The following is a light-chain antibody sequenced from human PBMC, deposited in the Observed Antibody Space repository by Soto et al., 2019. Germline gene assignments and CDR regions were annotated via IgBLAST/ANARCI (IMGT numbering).Light chain of an antibody. CDR3: QQLNSYPLT. V-gene: IGKV1-9*01. CDR2: AAS. J-gene: IGKJ4*01. Sequence: DIQLTQSPSFLSASVGDRVTITCRASQDISTYLAWYQQKPGKAPKVLITAASTSQSGVPSRFRGSGSGKEFTLTISSLQPEDFATYYCQQLNSYPLTFGGGTKVEIK. CDR1: QDISTY.